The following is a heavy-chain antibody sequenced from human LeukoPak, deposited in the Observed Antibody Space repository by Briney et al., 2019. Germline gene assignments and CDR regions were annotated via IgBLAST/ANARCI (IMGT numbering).Heavy chain of an antibody. Sequence: GGSLRLSCAASGFTFSSYSMNWVRQAPRKGLEWVSSISSSSYIYYADSVKGRFTISRDNAKNSLYLQMNSLRAEDTAVYYCARVFYGSAPDYWGQGTLVTVSS. J-gene: IGHJ4*02. CDR1: GFTFSSYS. CDR2: ISSSSYI. V-gene: IGHV3-21*01. D-gene: IGHD3-10*01. CDR3: ARVFYGSAPDY.